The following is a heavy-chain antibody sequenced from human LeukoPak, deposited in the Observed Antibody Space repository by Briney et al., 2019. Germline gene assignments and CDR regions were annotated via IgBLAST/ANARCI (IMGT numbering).Heavy chain of an antibody. Sequence: GASVEVSCKASGYTFTFYYMHGVRQAPGQGLEWMGIINPSDGSTTYAQKFQGRVTMTRDMATSTVYMELSSLRSEDTAVYYCARDLRPIYQQMVRGPGAFDIWGQGTMVTVSS. D-gene: IGHD3-10*01. CDR3: ARDLRPIYQQMVRGPGAFDI. J-gene: IGHJ3*02. CDR2: INPSDGST. V-gene: IGHV1-46*01. CDR1: GYTFTFYY.